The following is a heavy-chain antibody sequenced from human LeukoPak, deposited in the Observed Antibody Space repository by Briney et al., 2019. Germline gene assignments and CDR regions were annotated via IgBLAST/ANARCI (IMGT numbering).Heavy chain of an antibody. V-gene: IGHV1-2*02. CDR2: INPNSGGT. CDR3: ARPPDYDFWSGYYNY. CDR1: GYTFTGYY. D-gene: IGHD3-3*01. Sequence: WASVKVSCKASGYTFTGYYMHWVRQAPGQGLEWMGWINPNSGGTNYAQKFQGRVTMTRDTSISTAYMELSRLRSDDTAVYYCARPPDYDFWSGYYNYWGQGTLVTVSS. J-gene: IGHJ4*02.